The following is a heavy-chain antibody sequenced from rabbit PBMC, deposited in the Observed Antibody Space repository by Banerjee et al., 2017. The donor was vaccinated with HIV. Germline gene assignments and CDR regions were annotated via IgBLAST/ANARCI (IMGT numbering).Heavy chain of an antibody. D-gene: IGHD7-1*01. CDR2: IYAGGSVST. CDR1: GFSFISSQY. J-gene: IGHJ3*01. Sequence: QSLEESGGDLVKPGASLTLTCTLSGFSFISSQYMCWVRQAPGKELEWIGCIYAGGSVSTWYASWAKGRFTISKTSSTTVTLQMTSLTAADTANYFCARSYSGGNDFSNFWGPGTLVTVS. V-gene: IGHV1S40*01. CDR3: ARSYSGGNDFSNF.